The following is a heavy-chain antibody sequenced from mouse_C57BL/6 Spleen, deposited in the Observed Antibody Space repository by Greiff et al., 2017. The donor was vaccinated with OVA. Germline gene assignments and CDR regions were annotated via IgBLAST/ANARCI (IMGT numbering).Heavy chain of an antibody. CDR1: GYAFSSYW. D-gene: IGHD2-10*02. CDR3: ARSGGMVQRDY. CDR2: IYPGDGDT. J-gene: IGHJ2*01. Sequence: VQLQQSGAELVKPGASVKISCKASGYAFSSYWMNWVKQRPGKGLEWIGQIYPGDGDTNYNGKFKGKATLTADKSSSTAYMQLSSLTSEDAAVYFCARSGGMVQRDYWGQGTTLTVSS. V-gene: IGHV1-80*01.